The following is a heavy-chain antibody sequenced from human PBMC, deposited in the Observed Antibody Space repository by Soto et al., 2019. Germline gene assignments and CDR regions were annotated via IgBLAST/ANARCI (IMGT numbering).Heavy chain of an antibody. D-gene: IGHD2-15*01. CDR3: ATDRGGYCSGGSCPEAWFDP. V-gene: IGHV1-3*05. Sequence: QVQLVQYGAEEKKPGASVKVSCKASGYTFTTYPMNWLRQARGQRPEWMGWINVGNGGTKYSQKFQGRVSITRDTSTSTAYMQLSRLRSDDTAVYYCATDRGGYCSGGSCPEAWFDPWGQGNLVTVTS. CDR2: INVGNGGT. CDR1: GYTFTTYP. J-gene: IGHJ5*02.